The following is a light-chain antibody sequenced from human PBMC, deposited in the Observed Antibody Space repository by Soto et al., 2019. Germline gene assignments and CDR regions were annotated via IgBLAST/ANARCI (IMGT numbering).Light chain of an antibody. V-gene: IGLV1-51*01. CDR3: GTWDSSLSAAV. CDR1: SSNIGNNF. Sequence: QSVLTQPPSVSAAPGQKVTISCSGRSSNIGNNFVSWYQQLPGTAPKLLLYDNNKRPSGIPDRFSGSKSGTSATLDITGLQTGDEADYYCGTWDSSLSAAVFGGGTQLTVL. J-gene: IGLJ7*01. CDR2: DNN.